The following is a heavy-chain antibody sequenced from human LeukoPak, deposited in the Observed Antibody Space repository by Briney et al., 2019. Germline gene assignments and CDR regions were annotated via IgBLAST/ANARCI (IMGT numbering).Heavy chain of an antibody. CDR3: ARESPPYYDILTGLADY. J-gene: IGHJ4*02. CDR2: ISGSGGST. Sequence: GGSLRLSCAASGFTFSSCTMSWVRQAPGKGLEWVSAISGSGGSTYYADSVKGRFTISRDNAKNSLYLQMNSLRAEDTAVYYCARESPPYYDILTGLADYWGQGTLVTVSS. CDR1: GFTFSSCT. V-gene: IGHV3-23*01. D-gene: IGHD3-9*01.